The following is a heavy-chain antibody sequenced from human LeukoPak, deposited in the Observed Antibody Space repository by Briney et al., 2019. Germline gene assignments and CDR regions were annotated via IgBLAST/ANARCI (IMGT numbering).Heavy chain of an antibody. CDR1: RFSSSSDA. J-gene: IGHJ6*02. CDR3: GKGDDFWSCYCLLRPASRHYYGMDV. V-gene: IGHV3-30*18. Sequence: GRSLRLSCAASRFSSSSDAMHWVRQAPGKGLEWVAVISYDGSNKYYADSVKGRFTISRDNSKNTLYLQMNSLRAEDTAVYYCGKGDDFWSCYCLLRPASRHYYGMDVWGQGTTVTVSS. CDR2: ISYDGSNK. D-gene: IGHD3-3*01.